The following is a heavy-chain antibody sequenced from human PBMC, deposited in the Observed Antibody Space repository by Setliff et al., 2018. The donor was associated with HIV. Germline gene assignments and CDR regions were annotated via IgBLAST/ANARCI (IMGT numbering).Heavy chain of an antibody. V-gene: IGHV1-18*01. CDR3: ARNPQPTGTPDYYYYYYMDV. Sequence: ASVKVSCKASGYTFTSYGISWVRQAPGQGLEWMGWISAYNGNTNYAQKFQGRVTITADKSTSTAYMELSSLRSEDTAVYYCARNPQPTGTPDYYYYYYMDVWGKGTTVTV. CDR1: GYTFTSYG. D-gene: IGHD1-1*01. CDR2: ISAYNGNT. J-gene: IGHJ6*03.